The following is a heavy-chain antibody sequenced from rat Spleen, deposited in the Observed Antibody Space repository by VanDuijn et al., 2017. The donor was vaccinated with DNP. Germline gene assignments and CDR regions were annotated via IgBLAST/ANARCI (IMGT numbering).Heavy chain of an antibody. Sequence: EVQLVESGGDLVQPGRSLKLSCVVSRFTFNNYWMTWIRQVPGKGLEWVASISSSGGDTNYPDSVKGRFTISRDNAKNILYLQMSSLRSEDTATYYCAREWANNYWGQGVMVTVSS. CDR2: ISSSGGDT. D-gene: IGHD1-10*01. V-gene: IGHV5-31*01. CDR1: RFTFNNYW. J-gene: IGHJ2*01. CDR3: AREWANNY.